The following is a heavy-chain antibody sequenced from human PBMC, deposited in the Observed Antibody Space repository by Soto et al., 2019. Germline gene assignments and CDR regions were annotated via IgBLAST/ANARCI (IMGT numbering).Heavy chain of an antibody. CDR3: SRERWYYGHPKWYFDL. CDR1: GFTFGDYG. CDR2: IRSKSYGKTT. J-gene: IGHJ2*01. D-gene: IGHD4-17*01. Sequence: GGSLRLSCSTSGFTFGDYGMTWFRQAPGKGLEWVGLIRSKSYGKTTEYAASATDRFTISRDDSKRIAYLQMNSLKADDTAVYICSRERWYYGHPKWYFDLGGRATLVTVSS. V-gene: IGHV3-49*03.